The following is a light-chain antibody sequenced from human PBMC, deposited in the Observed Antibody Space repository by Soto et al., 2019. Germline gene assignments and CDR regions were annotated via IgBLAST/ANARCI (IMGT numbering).Light chain of an antibody. CDR2: LGS. V-gene: IGKV2-28*01. CDR1: QSLLHSNGYNY. Sequence: DIVMTQSPLSLPVTPGEPASISCRSSQSLLHSNGYNYLDWYLQKPGQSPQLLIYLGSNRASGVPDRFSGSGSGTDFTLTISRVEAEDVGVYYCMQALQTLHTFGQGTRLEIK. CDR3: MQALQTLHT. J-gene: IGKJ5*01.